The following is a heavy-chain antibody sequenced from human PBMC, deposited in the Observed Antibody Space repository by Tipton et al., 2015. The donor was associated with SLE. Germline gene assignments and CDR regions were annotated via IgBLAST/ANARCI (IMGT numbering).Heavy chain of an antibody. CDR3: ACGEQLVQTGY. D-gene: IGHD6-6*01. Sequence: TLSLTCTVSGGSISSSSYYWGWIRQPPGKGLEWIGNIYHSGSTYYNPSLKSRVTISVDTSKNQFSLKLSSVTATDTAVYYCACGEQLVQTGYWGQGTLVTVSS. J-gene: IGHJ4*02. V-gene: IGHV4-39*07. CDR2: IYHSGST. CDR1: GGSISSSSYY.